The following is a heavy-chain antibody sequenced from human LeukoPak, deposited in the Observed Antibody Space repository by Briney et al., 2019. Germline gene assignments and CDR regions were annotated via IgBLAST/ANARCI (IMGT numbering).Heavy chain of an antibody. J-gene: IGHJ5*02. CDR2: IHDSGST. V-gene: IGHV4-59*01. CDR1: GGSISSYD. Sequence: PSETLSLTCTVSGGSISSYDWSWIRQPPGKGLEWIAYIHDSGSTDYNPSLKSRVTISVETSKNQFSLKLSSATAADTAVYYCARFRYSGEGRFDPWGQGTLVTVSS. CDR3: ARFRYSGEGRFDP. D-gene: IGHD2-15*01.